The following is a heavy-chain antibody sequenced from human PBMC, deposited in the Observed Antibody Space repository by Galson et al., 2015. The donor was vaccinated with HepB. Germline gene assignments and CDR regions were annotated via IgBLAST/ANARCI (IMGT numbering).Heavy chain of an antibody. D-gene: IGHD2-21*01. V-gene: IGHV1-69*13. CDR2: ITPLFGAA. CDR3: ARGGGFCGGDCYDY. J-gene: IGHJ4*02. CDR1: GGTFSNYD. Sequence: SVKVSCKASGGTFSNYDISWVRQAPGQGLEWMGGITPLFGAANYAQKFQGRVTITADESTSTAYMELSSLRSEDTAVYYCARGGGFCGGDCYDYWGQGTLVTVSS.